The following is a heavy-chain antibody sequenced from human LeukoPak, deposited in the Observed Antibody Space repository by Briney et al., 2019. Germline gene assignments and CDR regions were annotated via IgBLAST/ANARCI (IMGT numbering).Heavy chain of an antibody. Sequence: SGTLSLTCAVSGGSISSSNWWSWVCQPPGKGLEWIGEIYHSGSTNYNPSLKSRVTISVDKSKNQFSLKLSSVTAADTAVYYCARVSPMVRGVIDYWGQGTLVTVSS. CDR3: ARVSPMVRGVIDY. D-gene: IGHD3-10*01. CDR2: IYHSGST. V-gene: IGHV4-4*02. J-gene: IGHJ4*02. CDR1: GGSISSSNW.